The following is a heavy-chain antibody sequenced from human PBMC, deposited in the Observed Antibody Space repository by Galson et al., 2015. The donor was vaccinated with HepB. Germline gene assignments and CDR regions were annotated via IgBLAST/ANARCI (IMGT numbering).Heavy chain of an antibody. CDR2: ISGSGGST. CDR1: GFTFSSYA. J-gene: IGHJ6*02. V-gene: IGHV3-23*01. D-gene: IGHD3-9*01. Sequence: SLRLSCAASGFTFSSYAMSWVRQAPGKGLEWVSAISGSGGSTYYADSVKGRFTISRDNSKNTLYLQMNSLRAEDTAVYYCAKGMYYDVFTGYYRDYYYYGIDVWGQGTTVTVSS. CDR3: AKGMYYDVFTGYYRDYYYYGIDV.